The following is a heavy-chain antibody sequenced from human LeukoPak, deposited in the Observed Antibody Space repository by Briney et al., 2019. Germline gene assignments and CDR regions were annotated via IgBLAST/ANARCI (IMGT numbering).Heavy chain of an antibody. CDR2: ISYDGSNK. J-gene: IGHJ4*02. V-gene: IGHV3-30-3*01. CDR1: GFIFRNAW. CDR3: ARGGLQFFPYFDF. Sequence: PGGSLRLSCAASGFIFRNAWMSWVRQAPGKGLEWVAVISYDGSNKYYADSVKGRFTISRDNSKNTLYLQMNSLRAEDTAVFYCARGGLQFFPYFDFWGQGTLVTVSS. D-gene: IGHD5-24*01.